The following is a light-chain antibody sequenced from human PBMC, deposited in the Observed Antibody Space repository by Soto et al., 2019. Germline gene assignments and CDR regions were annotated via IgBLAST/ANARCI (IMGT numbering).Light chain of an antibody. V-gene: IGKV3-11*01. CDR2: DAS. CDR3: QQRSNWPPIT. J-gene: IGKJ5*01. Sequence: ETVLTQSPGTLSLSPGDRATLSCRASQSVSSYLLWYQQKPGQTPRLLIYDASNRATGIPARFSGSGSGTDFTLTISSLEPEDFAVYYCQQRSNWPPITFGQGTRLEIK. CDR1: QSVSSY.